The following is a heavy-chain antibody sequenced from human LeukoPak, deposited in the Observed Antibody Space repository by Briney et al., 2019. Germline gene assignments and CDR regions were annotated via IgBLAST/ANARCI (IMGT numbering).Heavy chain of an antibody. CDR3: ARHDFYGDYGANWFDP. J-gene: IGHJ5*02. V-gene: IGHV5-51*01. D-gene: IGHD4-17*01. CDR1: GFNFTSYW. CDR2: VYPDDSDT. Sequence: GESLKISCKGSGFNFTSYWIAWVRQMPGKGLEWMGIVYPDDSDTRCSPSFEGQVTTSADRSISTAYLQWSSLKASDTATYYCARHDFYGDYGANWFDPWGQGTLVTVSS.